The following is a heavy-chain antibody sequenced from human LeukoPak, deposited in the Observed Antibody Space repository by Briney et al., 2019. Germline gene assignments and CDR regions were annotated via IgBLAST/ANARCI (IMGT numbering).Heavy chain of an antibody. Sequence: SVKVSCKASGGTFSSYAISWVRQAPGQGLEWMGGIIPIFGTANYAQKFQGRVTITTDESTSTAYMELSSLRSEDTAVYYCARGVTPYYYMDVWGKETTVTVSS. V-gene: IGHV1-69*05. CDR3: ARGVTPYYYMDV. D-gene: IGHD4-23*01. CDR1: GGTFSSYA. CDR2: IIPIFGTA. J-gene: IGHJ6*03.